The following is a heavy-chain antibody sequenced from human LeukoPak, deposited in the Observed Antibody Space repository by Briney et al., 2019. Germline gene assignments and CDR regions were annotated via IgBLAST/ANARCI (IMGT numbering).Heavy chain of an antibody. CDR1: GGTFSSYA. J-gene: IGHJ4*02. Sequence: SVKVSCKASGGTFSSYAISWVRQAPGQGLEWMGRIIPILGIANYAQKFQGRVTITADKSTSTAYMELSSLRSEDTAVSYCARAVADYTFDYWGQGTLVTVSS. CDR3: ARAVADYTFDY. V-gene: IGHV1-69*04. D-gene: IGHD4-11*01. CDR2: IIPILGIA.